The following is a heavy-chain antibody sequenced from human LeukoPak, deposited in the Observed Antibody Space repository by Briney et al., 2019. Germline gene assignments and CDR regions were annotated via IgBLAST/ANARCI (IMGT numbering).Heavy chain of an antibody. CDR2: IYHSGST. J-gene: IGHJ6*03. Sequence: SETLSLTCTVSGYSISSGYYWGWIRQPPGKGLEWIGSIYHSGSTYYNPSLKSRVTISVDTSKNQFSLKLSSVTAADTAVYYCARRAATSFYYYYMDVWGKGTTVTISS. V-gene: IGHV4-38-2*02. CDR1: GYSISSGYY. CDR3: ARRAATSFYYYYMDV. D-gene: IGHD2-15*01.